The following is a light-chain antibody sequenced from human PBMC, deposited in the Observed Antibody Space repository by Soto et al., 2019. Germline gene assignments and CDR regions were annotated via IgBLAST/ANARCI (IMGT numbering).Light chain of an antibody. Sequence: QSVLTQPPSVSAAPGQKVTIACNGVNFVIGNNYVSWYQHLPVTAPKLLLYDNANRPSGIPDRFSGSRSGASATLVITGLQPGDEGDYYCAAWDSSLNRGVFGGGTKLTVL. J-gene: IGLJ3*02. CDR1: NFVIGNNY. CDR2: DNA. CDR3: AAWDSSLNRGV. V-gene: IGLV1-51*01.